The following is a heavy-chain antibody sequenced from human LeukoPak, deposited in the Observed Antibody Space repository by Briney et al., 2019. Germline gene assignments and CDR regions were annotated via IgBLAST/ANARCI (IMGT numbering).Heavy chain of an antibody. J-gene: IGHJ4*02. CDR2: ISWNSGSI. CDR3: AKDRGSGDDSSGPFDY. Sequence: PGRSLRLSCAASGFTFDDYAMHWVRQAPGKGLEWVSGISWNSGSIGYADSVKGRSTISRDNAKNSLYLQMNSLRAEDTALYYCAKDRGSGDDSSGPFDYWGQGTLVTVSS. D-gene: IGHD3-22*01. CDR1: GFTFDDYA. V-gene: IGHV3-9*01.